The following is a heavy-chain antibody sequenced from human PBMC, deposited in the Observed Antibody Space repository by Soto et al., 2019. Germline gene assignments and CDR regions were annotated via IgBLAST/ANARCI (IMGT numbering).Heavy chain of an antibody. J-gene: IGHJ4*02. D-gene: IGHD6-6*01. CDR1: RFTFSSYS. Sequence: EVQLVESGGGLVKPGGSLRLSCAASRFTFSSYSMNWVRQAPGKGLEWVSSISSSSSYIYYADSVKGRFTISRDNAKNSLYLQMNSLRAEDTAVYYCARDLYSSSARYFDYWGQGTLVTVSS. V-gene: IGHV3-21*01. CDR3: ARDLYSSSARYFDY. CDR2: ISSSSSYI.